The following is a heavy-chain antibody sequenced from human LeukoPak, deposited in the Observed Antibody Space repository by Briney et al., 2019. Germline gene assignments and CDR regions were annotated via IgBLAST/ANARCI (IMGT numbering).Heavy chain of an antibody. CDR3: ARDGIVATIMGGYYYYYYMDV. Sequence: GGSLRLSCAASGFTFNSYGMHWVRQAPGKGLEWVAFIRFDGSYKDYADSVKGRFTISRDKSKNSLYLQMNSLRAEDTALYYCARDGIVATIMGGYYYYYYMDVWGKGTTVTVSS. D-gene: IGHD5-12*01. CDR2: IRFDGSYK. V-gene: IGHV3-30*02. J-gene: IGHJ6*03. CDR1: GFTFNSYG.